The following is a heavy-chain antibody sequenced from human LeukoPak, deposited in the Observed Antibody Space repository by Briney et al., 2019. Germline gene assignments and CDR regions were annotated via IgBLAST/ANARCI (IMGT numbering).Heavy chain of an antibody. CDR1: GFTFSSYA. V-gene: IGHV3-23*01. CDR3: AKDHNPGIAAAGPSFDY. D-gene: IGHD6-13*01. Sequence: GGALRLSCAASGFTFSSYAMSWVRQAPGKGLEWVSAISGSGGSTYYADSVKGRFTISRDNSKNTLYLQKNSLRAEDTAVYYCAKDHNPGIAAAGPSFDYWGQGTLVTVSS. J-gene: IGHJ4*02. CDR2: ISGSGGST.